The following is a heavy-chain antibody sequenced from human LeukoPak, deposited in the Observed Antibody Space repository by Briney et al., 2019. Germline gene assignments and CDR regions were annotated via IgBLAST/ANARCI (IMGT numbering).Heavy chain of an antibody. CDR3: ARDDIAAAGSWFDP. V-gene: IGHV4-38-2*01. D-gene: IGHD6-13*01. Sequence: SETLSLTCAVHGGLVSGYSWSWVRQPPGQGLEWIGSIYHSGSTYYNPSLKSRVTISVDTSKNQFSLKLSSVTAADTAVYYCARDDIAAAGSWFDPWGQGTLVTVSS. CDR2: IYHSGST. CDR1: GGLVSGYS. J-gene: IGHJ5*02.